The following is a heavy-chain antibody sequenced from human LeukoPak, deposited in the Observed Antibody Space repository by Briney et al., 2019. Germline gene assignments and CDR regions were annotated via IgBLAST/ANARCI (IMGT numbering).Heavy chain of an antibody. Sequence: SVKVSCKASGGTFSSYAISWVRQAPGQGLEWMGRIIPILGIANYAQKFQGRVTITADKSTSTAYMELSSLRSEDTAVYYCASAGGYSYGYYHRSNNWFDPWGQGTLVTVSS. CDR2: IIPILGIA. V-gene: IGHV1-69*04. D-gene: IGHD5-18*01. CDR3: ASAGGYSYGYYHRSNNWFDP. J-gene: IGHJ5*02. CDR1: GGTFSSYA.